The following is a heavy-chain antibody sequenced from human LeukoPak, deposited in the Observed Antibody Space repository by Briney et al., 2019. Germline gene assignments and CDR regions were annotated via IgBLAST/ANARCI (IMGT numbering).Heavy chain of an antibody. J-gene: IGHJ4*02. Sequence: GGSLRLSCAASGFTLSSYSMHWLRQAPGEGLEWLALISYDGSNKWYADSVKGRFTASRDNSRNTLYLQMNSLRAEDTAVYFCARDCYYDNSGFSCDEGYLDYRGQGTLVTVSS. CDR3: ARDCYYDNSGFSCDEGYLDY. CDR1: GFTLSSYS. CDR2: ISYDGSNK. D-gene: IGHD3-22*01. V-gene: IGHV3-33*01.